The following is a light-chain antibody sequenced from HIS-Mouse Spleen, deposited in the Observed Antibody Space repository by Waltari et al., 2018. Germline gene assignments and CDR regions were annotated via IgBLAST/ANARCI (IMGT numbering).Light chain of an antibody. V-gene: IGLV1-47*01. CDR1: SSNLGSNY. CDR2: RNN. J-gene: IGLJ3*02. CDR3: AAWDDSLSGPV. Sequence: QSVLTQPPSASGTPGQRVTISCSGSSSNLGSNYVYWYQQLPGTAPKLLIYRNNQRPSGVPDRFSGSKSGTSASLAISGLRSEDEADYYSAAWDDSLSGPVFGGGTKLTVL.